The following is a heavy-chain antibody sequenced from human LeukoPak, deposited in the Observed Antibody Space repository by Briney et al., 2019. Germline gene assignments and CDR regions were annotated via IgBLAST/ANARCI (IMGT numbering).Heavy chain of an antibody. CDR1: GFTFSSYE. Sequence: GGSLRLSCAASGFTFSSYEMNWVRQAPGKGLEWVSYISSGSTIYDADSVKGRFTISRDNAKNSLYLQVNSLRAEDTAVYYCARESIAVAGAPFDYWGRGTLVTVSS. CDR2: ISSGSTI. D-gene: IGHD6-19*01. V-gene: IGHV3-48*03. CDR3: ARESIAVAGAPFDY. J-gene: IGHJ4*02.